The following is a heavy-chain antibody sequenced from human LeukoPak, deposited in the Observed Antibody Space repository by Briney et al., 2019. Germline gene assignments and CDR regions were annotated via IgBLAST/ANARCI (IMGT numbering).Heavy chain of an antibody. V-gene: IGHV3-30*18. CDR2: ISYDGSNK. J-gene: IGHJ3*02. Sequence: GGSLRLSCAASGFTFSSYGMHWVRQAPGKGLEWVAVISYDGSNKYYADSVKGRFTISRDNSKNTLYLQMNSLRAEDTAVYYCAKAWRWLFDAFDIWGQGTMVTVSS. CDR1: GFTFSSYG. CDR3: AKAWRWLFDAFDI. D-gene: IGHD6-19*01.